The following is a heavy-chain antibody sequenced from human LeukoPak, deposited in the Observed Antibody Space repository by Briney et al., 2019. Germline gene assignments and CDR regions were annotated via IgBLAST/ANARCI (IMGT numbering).Heavy chain of an antibody. CDR2: ISTYSDNA. V-gene: IGHV1-18*01. J-gene: IGHJ4*02. CDR1: GYTFTAYG. D-gene: IGHD3-10*01. CDR3: ARGGSGSYYPYYFDY. Sequence: ASVKVSCKASGYTFTAYGFTWVRQAPGQGLEWMGWISTYSDNANYAQNLQGRVTMTTDTSTTTAYMELSSLRSEDTAVYYCARGGSGSYYPYYFDYWGQGTLVTVSS.